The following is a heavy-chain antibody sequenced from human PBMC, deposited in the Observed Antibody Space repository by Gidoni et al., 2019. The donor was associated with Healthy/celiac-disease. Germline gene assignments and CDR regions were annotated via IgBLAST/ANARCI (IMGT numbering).Heavy chain of an antibody. J-gene: IGHJ3*02. V-gene: IGHV4-59*01. CDR1: GGSISSYY. CDR2: IYYSGST. Sequence: QVQLQESGPGLVKPSETLSLTCTVSGGSISSYYWSWIRQPPGKGLEWIGYIYYSGSTNYNPSLKSRVTISVDTSKNQFSLKLSSVTAADTAVYYCARGGNSGYGRAFDIWGQGTMVTVSS. D-gene: IGHD3-10*01. CDR3: ARGGNSGYGRAFDI.